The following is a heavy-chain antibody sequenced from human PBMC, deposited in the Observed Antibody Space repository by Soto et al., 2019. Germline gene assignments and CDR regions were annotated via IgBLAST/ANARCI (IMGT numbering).Heavy chain of an antibody. CDR2: IYYSGRI. D-gene: IGHD3-10*01. CDR1: GGSISGGDYY. V-gene: IGHV4-30-4*01. J-gene: IGHJ4*02. Sequence: QVQLQESGPGLVKPSQTLSLSCTVSGGSISGGDYYWSWIRQPPGKGLEWIGYIYYSGRIYYNPSVKRRVAMSVDTSKNQFSLKLTAVTAADTGVYYCAQWEGSGSSPGLWGQGTLVTVSS. CDR3: AQWEGSGSSPGL.